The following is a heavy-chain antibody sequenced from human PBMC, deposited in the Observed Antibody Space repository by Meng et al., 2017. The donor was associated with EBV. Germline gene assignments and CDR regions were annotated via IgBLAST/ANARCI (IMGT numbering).Heavy chain of an antibody. CDR2: MNPNSGNT. Sequence: GKLVRSGGEGKKPGASVKVSCKASGYTFTSYDINWVRQATGQGLEWMGWMNPNSGNTGYAQKFQGRVTMTRNTSISTAYMELSSLRSEDTAVYYCARGRGVYCSGGSCYPGWFDPWGQGTLVTVSS. CDR1: GYTFTSYD. CDR3: ARGRGVYCSGGSCYPGWFDP. D-gene: IGHD2-15*01. J-gene: IGHJ5*02. V-gene: IGHV1-8*01.